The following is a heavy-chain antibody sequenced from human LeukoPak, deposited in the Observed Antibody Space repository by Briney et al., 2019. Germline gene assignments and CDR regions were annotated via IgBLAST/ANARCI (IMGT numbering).Heavy chain of an antibody. D-gene: IGHD3-22*01. CDR1: GVSISPSY. V-gene: IGHV4-59*01. J-gene: IGHJ4*02. Sequence: SETLSLTCTVSGVSISPSYRSWIRQPPGKGLEWIGYIHYSGSTNYNPSLKSRVTISVDTSKNQFSLKLSSVTAADTAVYYCARGGQDYYDSSGYYGPGDYWGQGTLVTVSS. CDR3: ARGGQDYYDSSGYYGPGDY. CDR2: IHYSGST.